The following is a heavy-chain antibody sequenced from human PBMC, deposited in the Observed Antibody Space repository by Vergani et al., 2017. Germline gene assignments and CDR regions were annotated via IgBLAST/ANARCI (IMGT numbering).Heavy chain of an antibody. D-gene: IGHD3-10*01. J-gene: IGHJ4*02. CDR2: ISGSGGST. CDR3: AKGRGSGSYTPIDY. CDR1: GFTFSSYA. Sequence: EVQLLESGGGLVQPGGSLRLSCAASGFTFSSYAMSWVRQAPGKGLEWVSAISGSGGSTYYADSVKGRFTISRDNSKNTLYLQMNSLRAEYTAVYYCAKGRGSGSYTPIDYWGQGTLVTVSS. V-gene: IGHV3-23*01.